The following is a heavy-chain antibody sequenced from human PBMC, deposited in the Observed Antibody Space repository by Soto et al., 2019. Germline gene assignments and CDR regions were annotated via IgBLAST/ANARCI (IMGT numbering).Heavy chain of an antibody. V-gene: IGHV3-30*18. Sequence: QVQLVESGGGAVQPGESLRLSCVASGFDFTYYAMHWVRQAPGKGLESVAVMSSDGSKIHHTDSVKGRFTISRDNSKHTLYLQMNSPRKADTAVYFCAKVDAVGGTPGLCDYWGQGTLVSVSS. D-gene: IGHD1-26*01. CDR3: AKVDAVGGTPGLCDY. J-gene: IGHJ4*02. CDR1: GFDFTYYA. CDR2: MSSDGSKI.